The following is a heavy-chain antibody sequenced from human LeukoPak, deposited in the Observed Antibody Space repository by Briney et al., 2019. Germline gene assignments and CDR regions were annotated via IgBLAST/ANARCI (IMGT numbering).Heavy chain of an antibody. V-gene: IGHV4-34*01. J-gene: IGHJ6*04. CDR2: INHSGST. CDR3: ARGGTNNYYYYYGMDV. CDR1: GGSFSGYY. D-gene: IGHD2-8*01. Sequence: SETLSLTCAVYGGSFSGYYWSWIRQPPGKGLEWIGEINHSGSTNYNPSLKSRVTISVDTSKNQFSLKLSSVTAADTAVYYCARGGTNNYYYYYGMDVWGEGPTVTVSS.